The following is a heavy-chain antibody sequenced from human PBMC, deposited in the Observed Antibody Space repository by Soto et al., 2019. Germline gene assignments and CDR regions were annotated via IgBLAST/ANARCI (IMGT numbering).Heavy chain of an antibody. CDR3: AKGTGTYGYSYYYGMDV. V-gene: IGHV3-23*01. D-gene: IGHD3-10*01. CDR1: GFTFSSYA. J-gene: IGHJ6*02. CDR2: IRGNGVST. Sequence: EVQLLESGGGLVQPGGSLRLSCAASGFTFSSYAMSWVRQAPGKGLEWVSTIRGNGVSTYSADSVKGRFTISKDNSKNTLYLQMNGLRAEDTAVYYCAKGTGTYGYSYYYGMDVWGQGTTVTVSS.